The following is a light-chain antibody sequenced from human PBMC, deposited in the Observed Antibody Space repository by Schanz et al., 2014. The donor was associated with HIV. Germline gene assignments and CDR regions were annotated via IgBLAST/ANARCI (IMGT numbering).Light chain of an antibody. CDR2: EVT. CDR1: SSDVGSYNF. J-gene: IGLJ3*02. CDR3: AAWDDSLNGWV. V-gene: IGLV2-8*01. Sequence: QSALTQPPSASGSPGQSVTISCTGTSSDVGSYNFVSWYQQHPGKAPKLLIYEVTKRPSGVPDRFSGSKSGTSASLAISGLQSEDEADYYCAAWDDSLNGWVFGGGTNLTVL.